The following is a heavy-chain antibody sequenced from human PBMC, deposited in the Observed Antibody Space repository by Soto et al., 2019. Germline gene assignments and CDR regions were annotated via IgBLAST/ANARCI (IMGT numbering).Heavy chain of an antibody. D-gene: IGHD3-3*01. CDR3: AREGSGYSAFDI. Sequence: SVKVSCKASGYTFTGYYMHWVRQAPGQGLEWMGWINPNRGGTNYAQKFQGRVTMTRDTSISTAYMELSRLRSDDTAVYYCAREGSGYSAFDIWGQGTMVTVSS. J-gene: IGHJ3*02. CDR2: INPNRGGT. CDR1: GYTFTGYY. V-gene: IGHV1-2*02.